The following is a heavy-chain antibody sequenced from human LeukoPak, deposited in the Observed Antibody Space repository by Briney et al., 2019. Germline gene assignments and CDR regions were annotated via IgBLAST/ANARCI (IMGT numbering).Heavy chain of an antibody. CDR3: ARPRYSRLHDAFDI. J-gene: IGHJ3*02. D-gene: IGHD6-13*01. Sequence: GESLKISCKGSGYSFTSYWIGWVRQMPGKGLEWMGILYPGDSNTRYSPSFQGQVTISADKSISTAYLQWSSLKASDTAMYYCARPRYSRLHDAFDIWGQGTMVTISS. CDR1: GYSFTSYW. CDR2: LYPGDSNT. V-gene: IGHV5-51*01.